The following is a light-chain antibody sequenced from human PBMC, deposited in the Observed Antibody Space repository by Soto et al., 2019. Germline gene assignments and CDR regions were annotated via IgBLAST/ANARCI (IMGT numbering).Light chain of an antibody. CDR1: QRISSW. CDR3: QQYNDFPHT. CDR2: DAS. J-gene: IGKJ2*01. Sequence: DIQMTQSPSTLSASVGDRVTVTCRASQRISSWLAWYQQKPGKAPKLLIYDASSLQSGVPSRFSGSGSGTEFTLSISRLQPDDFATYYCQQYNDFPHTFGQGTNLEIK. V-gene: IGKV1-5*01.